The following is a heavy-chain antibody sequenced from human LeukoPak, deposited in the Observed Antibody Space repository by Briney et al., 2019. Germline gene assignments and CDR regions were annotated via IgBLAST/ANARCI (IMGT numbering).Heavy chain of an antibody. CDR3: AREGSSAVAGLFDY. D-gene: IGHD6-19*01. Sequence: ASETLSLTCTVSGGSISSYYWSWIRQPAGKGLEWIGRIYTSGSTNYSPSLKSRVTMSVDTSKNQFSLKLSSVTAADTAVYYCAREGSSAVAGLFDYWGQGTLVTVSS. CDR2: IYTSGST. V-gene: IGHV4-4*07. CDR1: GGSISSYY. J-gene: IGHJ4*02.